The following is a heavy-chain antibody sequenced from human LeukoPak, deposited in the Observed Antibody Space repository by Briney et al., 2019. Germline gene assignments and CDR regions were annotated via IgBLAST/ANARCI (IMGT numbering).Heavy chain of an antibody. V-gene: IGHV3-23*01. Sequence: GGSLRLSCAASGFTFSSYGMSWVRQAPGKGLEWVSAISGSGGSTYYADSVKGRFTISRDNSKNTLYLQMNSLRAEDTAVYYCAKKPAHYYYYMDVWGKGTTVTISS. CDR2: ISGSGGST. CDR3: AKKPAHYYYYMDV. J-gene: IGHJ6*03. CDR1: GFTFSSYG.